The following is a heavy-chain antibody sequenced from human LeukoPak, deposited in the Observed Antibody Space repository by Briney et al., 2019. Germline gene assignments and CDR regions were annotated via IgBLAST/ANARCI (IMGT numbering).Heavy chain of an antibody. CDR1: GFTFSTYA. CDR2: MSYDGSVK. V-gene: IGHV3-30-3*01. CDR3: ARGMIVVVITTGGFDC. Sequence: GGSLRLSCAASGFTFSTYAMHWVRQAPGKGLEWVAVMSYDGSVKYYADSAKGRFTVSRDNSKNTLYLQMNSLRVEDTAVYYCARGMIVVVITTGGFDCWGQGTLVTVSS. D-gene: IGHD3-22*01. J-gene: IGHJ4*02.